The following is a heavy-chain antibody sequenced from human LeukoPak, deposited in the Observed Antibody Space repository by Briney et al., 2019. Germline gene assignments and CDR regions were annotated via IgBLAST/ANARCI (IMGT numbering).Heavy chain of an antibody. CDR2: IWPGDSKT. D-gene: IGHD3-10*01. V-gene: IGHV5-51*01. J-gene: IGHJ4*02. CDR3: ATPVYSASHY. Sequence: GESLKISCKVSGYHFSTHWIGWVRQMPGKGLEWMGVIWPGDSKTKYRPSFRGQVTISVDKSISTAYLQWGSLKASDTAMYYCATPVYSASHYWGQGTLVTVSS. CDR1: GYHFSTHW.